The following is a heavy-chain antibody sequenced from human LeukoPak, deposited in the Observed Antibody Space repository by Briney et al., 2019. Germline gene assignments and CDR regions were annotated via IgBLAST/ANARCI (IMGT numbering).Heavy chain of an antibody. J-gene: IGHJ5*02. Sequence: ASVKVSCKASGYTFTGYYMHWVRQAPGQGLEWMGWINPNSGGTNYAQKFQGRVTMTRDTSISTAYMELSRLRSDDTAVYYCARSGYCSGGSCYNNWFDPWGQGTLVTVSS. D-gene: IGHD2-15*01. CDR2: INPNSGGT. CDR3: ARSGYCSGGSCYNNWFDP. CDR1: GYTFTGYY. V-gene: IGHV1-2*02.